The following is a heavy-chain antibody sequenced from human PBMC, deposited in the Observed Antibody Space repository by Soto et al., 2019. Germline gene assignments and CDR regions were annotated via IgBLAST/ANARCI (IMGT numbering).Heavy chain of an antibody. CDR3: ARGSDYGRY. CDR1: GGSINNYD. J-gene: IGHJ4*02. Sequence: SETLSLTCTVSGGSINNYDWSWIRQPPGKRLEWIGYIFYSGSPTYNPALKSRVTMSVDTSKNQFSLNLRSVTAADTAVYYCARGSDYGRYWGQGTLVTVSS. D-gene: IGHD4-17*01. CDR2: IFYSGSP. V-gene: IGHV4-59*01.